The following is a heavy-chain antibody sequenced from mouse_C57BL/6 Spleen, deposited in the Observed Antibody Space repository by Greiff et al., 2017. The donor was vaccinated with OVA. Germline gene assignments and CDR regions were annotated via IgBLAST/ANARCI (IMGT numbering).Heavy chain of an antibody. CDR1: GYTFTDYY. Sequence: VQLQQSGPELVKPGASVKISCKASGYTFTDYYMNWVKQSHGKSLEWIGDINPNNGGTSYNQKFKGKATLTVDKSSSTAYMELRSLTSEDSAVYYCARELYGNYGAMDYWGQGTSVTVSS. V-gene: IGHV1-26*01. CDR3: ARELYGNYGAMDY. J-gene: IGHJ4*01. CDR2: INPNNGGT. D-gene: IGHD2-10*02.